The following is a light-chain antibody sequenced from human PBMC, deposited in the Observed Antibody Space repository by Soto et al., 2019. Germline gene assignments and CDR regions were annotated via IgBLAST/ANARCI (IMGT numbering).Light chain of an antibody. J-gene: IGKJ2*01. Sequence: DIQMTQSPSSLSASVGDRVTITCRASQRISTYLNWYQQQPGKAPKLLIYAASSLQSGVPSRFSGSGSDTNFTLTISSLQPEDFATYYCQQSYSTPYTFGQGTKLEIK. CDR2: AAS. CDR1: QRISTY. V-gene: IGKV1-39*01. CDR3: QQSYSTPYT.